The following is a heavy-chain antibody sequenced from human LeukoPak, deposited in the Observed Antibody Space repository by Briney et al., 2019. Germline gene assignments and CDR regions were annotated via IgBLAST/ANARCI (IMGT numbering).Heavy chain of an antibody. CDR2: IYYGGST. V-gene: IGHV4-39*01. J-gene: IGHJ4*02. Sequence: SETLSLTCTVSGGSISSSSYYWGWIRQPPGKGLEWIGSIYYGGSTYYNPSLKSRVTISVDTSKNQFSLKLSSVTAADTAVYYCARHPTWLEENYYYFDYWGQGTLVTVSS. CDR3: ARHPTWLEENYYYFDY. CDR1: GGSISSSSYY. D-gene: IGHD6-19*01.